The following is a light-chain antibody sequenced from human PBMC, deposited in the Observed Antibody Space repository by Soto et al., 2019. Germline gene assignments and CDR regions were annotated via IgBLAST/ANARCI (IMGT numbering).Light chain of an antibody. CDR3: QQYNSWPLT. CDR1: HSLTSR. CDR2: GAS. Sequence: EIVVTQFPAALSVSPGERATLSCRASHSLTSRLTWYQHKPGQAPRLLIYGASTRATGVPARFSGSGSGTEFTLTISSLQSEDFAVYFCQQYNSWPLTFGGGTKVEIK. V-gene: IGKV3-15*01. J-gene: IGKJ4*01.